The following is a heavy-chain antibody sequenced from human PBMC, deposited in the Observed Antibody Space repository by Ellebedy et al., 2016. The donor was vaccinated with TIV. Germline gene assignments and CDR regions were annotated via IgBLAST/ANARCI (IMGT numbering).Heavy chain of an antibody. CDR1: GGSISSSSYY. D-gene: IGHD3-22*01. V-gene: IGHV4-31*03. Sequence: LRLSXTVSGGSISSSSYYWSWIRQPPGKGLEWIGYIYYSGSTYYNPSLKSRVTISVDTSKNQFSLKLSSVTAADTAVYYCARHYDSSGLSPAAGAFDIWGQGTMVTVSS. CDR3: ARHYDSSGLSPAAGAFDI. J-gene: IGHJ3*02. CDR2: IYYSGST.